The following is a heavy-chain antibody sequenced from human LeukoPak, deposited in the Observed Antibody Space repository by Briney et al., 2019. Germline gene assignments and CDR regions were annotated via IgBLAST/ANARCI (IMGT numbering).Heavy chain of an antibody. CDR2: INHSGST. CDR1: GGSFSGYY. D-gene: IGHD3-3*01. V-gene: IGHV4-34*01. Sequence: SETLSLTCAVYGGSFSGYYWSWIRQPPGKGLEWIGEINHSGSTNYNPSLRSRVTISVDTSKNQFSLKLSSVTAADTAVYYCARHSTFFGVVIIKGRVRGPFDYWGQGTLVTVSS. J-gene: IGHJ4*02. CDR3: ARHSTFFGVVIIKGRVRGPFDY.